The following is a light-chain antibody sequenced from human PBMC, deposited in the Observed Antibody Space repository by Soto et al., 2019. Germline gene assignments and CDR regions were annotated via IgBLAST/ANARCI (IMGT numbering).Light chain of an antibody. J-gene: IGKJ4*01. CDR2: AAS. Sequence: DIQLTQSPSFLSASVGDRVTITCRASQDISSYLAWYQQKPGRAPKLLIYAASTLQTGVPSGFSGSGSGTEFTLTISSLQPDDSATYYCQQLTTYPLTFGGGTKVDIK. CDR3: QQLTTYPLT. CDR1: QDISSY. V-gene: IGKV1-9*01.